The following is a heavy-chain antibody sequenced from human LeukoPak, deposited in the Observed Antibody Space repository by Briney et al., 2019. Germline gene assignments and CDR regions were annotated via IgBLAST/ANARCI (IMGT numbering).Heavy chain of an antibody. CDR2: ISAYNGNT. V-gene: IGHV1-18*01. CDR1: GYTFTSYG. Sequence: ASVKVSCKASGYTFTSYGISWVRQAPGQGLERMGWISAYNGNTNYAQKLQGRVTMTTDTSTSTAYMELRSLRSDDTAVYYCARDLGPKWFWELEPDYWGQGTLVTVSS. J-gene: IGHJ4*02. D-gene: IGHD3-10*01. CDR3: ARDLGPKWFWELEPDY.